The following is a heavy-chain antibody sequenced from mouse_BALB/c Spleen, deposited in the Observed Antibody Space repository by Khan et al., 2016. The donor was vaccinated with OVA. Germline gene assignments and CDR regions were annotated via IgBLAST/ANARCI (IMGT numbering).Heavy chain of an antibody. CDR1: GFTFSTYG. D-gene: IGHD1-1*02. V-gene: IGHV5-6*01. CDR2: ISSGGSYT. CDR3: TRLAYYYNSEGFAY. J-gene: IGHJ3*01. Sequence: EVELVESGGDLVKPGGSLKLSCAVSGFTFSTYGMSWVCQTPDRRLEWVATISSGGSYTYYVDSVKGRFTISRDNAKNTLYLQMSSLKSEDTAIYYCTRLAYYYNSEGFAYWGQGTLVTVSA.